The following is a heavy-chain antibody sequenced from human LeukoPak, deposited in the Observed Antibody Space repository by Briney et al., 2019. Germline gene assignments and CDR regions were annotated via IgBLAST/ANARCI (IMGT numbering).Heavy chain of an antibody. V-gene: IGHV4-31*03. Sequence: SQTLSLTCTVSGGSISSGGYYWSWIRQHPGTGLKWIGYIYYSGSTYYNPSLKSRVTISVDTSKNQFSLKLSSVTAADTAVYYCASAYYYDSSGYYHFDYWGQGTLVTVSS. D-gene: IGHD3-22*01. J-gene: IGHJ4*02. CDR3: ASAYYYDSSGYYHFDY. CDR2: IYYSGST. CDR1: GGSISSGGYY.